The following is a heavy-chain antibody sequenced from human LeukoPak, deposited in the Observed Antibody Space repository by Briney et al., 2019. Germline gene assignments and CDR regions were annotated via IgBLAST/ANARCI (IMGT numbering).Heavy chain of an antibody. D-gene: IGHD4-23*01. J-gene: IGHJ6*03. Sequence: SETLSLTCTVSGGSISNYYWSWIRQPPGKGLEWIGYIYYSGSTNYNPSLKSRVTISVDTSKNQFSLKLSSVTAADTAVYYCARIRVVTPYYYYYYYMDVWGKGTTVTVSS. CDR2: IYYSGST. CDR3: ARIRVVTPYYYYYYYMDV. CDR1: GGSISNYY. V-gene: IGHV4-59*01.